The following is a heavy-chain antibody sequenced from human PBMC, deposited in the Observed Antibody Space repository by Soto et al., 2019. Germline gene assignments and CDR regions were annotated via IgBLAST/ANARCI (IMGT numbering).Heavy chain of an antibody. Sequence: QVQLVESGGGVVQPGRSLRVSCAASGFTFSSYGMHWVRQAPGKGLEWVAVISYDGSNKYYADSVKGRFTISRDNSKNTMYLQMNSLRAEDTAVYYCAKDYGDPYYYYGMDVWGQGTTVTVSS. J-gene: IGHJ6*02. CDR1: GFTFSSYG. V-gene: IGHV3-30*18. CDR3: AKDYGDPYYYYGMDV. CDR2: ISYDGSNK. D-gene: IGHD4-17*01.